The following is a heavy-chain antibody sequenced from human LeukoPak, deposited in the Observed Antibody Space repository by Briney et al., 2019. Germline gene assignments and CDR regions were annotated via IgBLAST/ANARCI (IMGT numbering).Heavy chain of an antibody. D-gene: IGHD5-18*01. V-gene: IGHV3-30*02. Sequence: TGGSLRLSCAASGSTFSSYAMHWVRQAPGKGLEWVAFIRSDGSNKSYADSVKGRFTISRDNSKNTLYLQMNSLRTEDTAVYYCARDLSGVTGYTYGRGIDYWGQGTLVTVSS. CDR3: ARDLSGVTGYTYGRGIDY. CDR1: GSTFSSYA. J-gene: IGHJ4*02. CDR2: IRSDGSNK.